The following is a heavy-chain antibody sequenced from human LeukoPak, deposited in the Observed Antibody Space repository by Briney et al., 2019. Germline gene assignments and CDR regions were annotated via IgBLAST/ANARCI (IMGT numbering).Heavy chain of an antibody. D-gene: IGHD4-11*01. CDR2: ISAYNGNT. V-gene: IGHV1-18*01. CDR1: GYTFTSYG. J-gene: IGHJ6*03. Sequence: ASVKVSCKASGYTFTSYGISWVRQAPGQGLEWMGWISAYNGNTNYAQKLQGRVTMTTDTSTSTAYMELRSLRSDDTAVYYCAKGHAVTGAPYYYYYYYMDVWGKGTTVTVSS. CDR3: AKGHAVTGAPYYYYYYYMDV.